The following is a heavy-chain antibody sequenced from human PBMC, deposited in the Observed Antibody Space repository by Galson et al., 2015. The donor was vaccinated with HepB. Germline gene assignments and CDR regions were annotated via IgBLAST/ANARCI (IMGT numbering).Heavy chain of an antibody. V-gene: IGHV1-69*13. CDR3: ARDLSYSDSSGYPSARGMDV. CDR2: IIPIFGSA. D-gene: IGHD3-22*01. Sequence: SVKVSCKASGGTFSSYSITWVRQAPGQGLEWMGGIIPIFGSANYALKFQGRVTISADESTSTAYLEVSSLRSDDTAVYYCARDLSYSDSSGYPSARGMDVWGQGTTVTVSS. J-gene: IGHJ6*02. CDR1: GGTFSSYS.